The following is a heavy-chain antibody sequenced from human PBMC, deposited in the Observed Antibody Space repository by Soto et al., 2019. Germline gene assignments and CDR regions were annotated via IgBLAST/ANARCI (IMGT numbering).Heavy chain of an antibody. CDR3: ARYGCSVKCPGFEL. D-gene: IGHD2-15*01. J-gene: IGHJ5*02. CDR1: GGSVSSVRYY. Sequence: PASAMSLTCTVSGGSVSSVRYYWSWIRQPPGKGLEWIGYIYYSGSTNYNPSLKSRVTMSVDTSKNQFSLKLSSVTAADTAVYYCARYGCSVKCPGFELCGQRNPVT. V-gene: IGHV4-61*01. CDR2: IYYSGST.